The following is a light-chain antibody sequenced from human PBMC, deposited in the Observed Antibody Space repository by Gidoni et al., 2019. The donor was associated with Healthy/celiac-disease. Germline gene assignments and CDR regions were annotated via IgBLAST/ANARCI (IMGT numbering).Light chain of an antibody. CDR3: QKYNSGPCT. CDR2: AAS. CDR1: RGISNY. Sequence: IQMTQSPSSLSASVGDRVTITCRASRGISNYLAWYQQKPGKVPKLLIYAASTLQSGVPSRFSGSGSGTDFTLTISSLQPEDVATYYCQKYNSGPCTFGPGTKVDIK. V-gene: IGKV1-27*01. J-gene: IGKJ3*01.